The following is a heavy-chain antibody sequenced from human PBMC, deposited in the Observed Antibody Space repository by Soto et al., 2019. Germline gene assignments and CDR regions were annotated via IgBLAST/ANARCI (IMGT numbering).Heavy chain of an antibody. CDR3: ARHPGYYDILTGYTTYYFDY. J-gene: IGHJ4*02. CDR1: GGSISSYY. CDR2: IYYSGST. V-gene: IGHV4-59*08. D-gene: IGHD3-9*01. Sequence: SETLSLTCTVSGGSISSYYWSWIRQPPGKGLEWIGYIYYSGSTNYNPSLKSRVTISLDTPNNQFSLKLSSVTAADTAVYYCARHPGYYDILTGYTTYYFDYWGQGILVTVSS.